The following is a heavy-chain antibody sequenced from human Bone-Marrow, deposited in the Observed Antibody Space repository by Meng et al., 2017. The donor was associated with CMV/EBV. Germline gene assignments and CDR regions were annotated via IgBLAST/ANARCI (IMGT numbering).Heavy chain of an antibody. CDR1: GYTFTSYD. CDR3: ARDIVRAYNWFDP. D-gene: IGHD2-21*01. CDR2: MNPNSGNT. J-gene: IGHJ5*02. V-gene: IGHV1-8*01. Sequence: ASVKVSCKASGYTFTSYDINWVRQATGQGLEWMGWMNPNSGNTGYAQKFQDRVTMTRNTSISTAYMELSRLRSDDTAVYYCARDIVRAYNWFDPWGQGTLVTVSS.